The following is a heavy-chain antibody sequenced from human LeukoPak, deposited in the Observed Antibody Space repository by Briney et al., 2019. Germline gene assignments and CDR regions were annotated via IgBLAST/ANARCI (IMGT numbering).Heavy chain of an antibody. J-gene: IGHJ4*02. D-gene: IGHD4/OR15-4a*01. V-gene: IGHV3-7*01. Sequence: PGGSLRLSCVASEFTFSNFWMSWVRQAPGKGLEWVANIKQDGTEKYYVDSVKGRFTVSRDNAKNSLYLQMNSLRAEDTAVYYCEGGAGYWGQGTPVTVSS. CDR3: EGGAGY. CDR2: IKQDGTEK. CDR1: EFTFSNFW.